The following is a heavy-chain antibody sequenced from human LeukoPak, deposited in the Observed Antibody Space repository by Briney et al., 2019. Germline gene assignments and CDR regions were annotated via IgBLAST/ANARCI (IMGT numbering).Heavy chain of an antibody. J-gene: IGHJ3*02. D-gene: IGHD5-12*01. CDR2: ISHDGRTK. CDR3: ARDRLRFDAFDI. CDR1: GFNFDNFA. Sequence: GGSLRLSCVVSGFNFDNFAMHWVRQPLGKGLEWVAVISHDGRTKYYADSMRGRITISRDNAKNSLYLQMNSLRAEDTAVYYCARDRLRFDAFDIWGQGILVTVSS. V-gene: IGHV3-30*04.